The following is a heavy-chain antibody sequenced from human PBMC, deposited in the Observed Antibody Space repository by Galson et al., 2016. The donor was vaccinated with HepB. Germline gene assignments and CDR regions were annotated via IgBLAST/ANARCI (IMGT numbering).Heavy chain of an antibody. CDR3: AKDANAIGPSYFEN. Sequence: ETLSLTCSVSGGSIGDFYWTWIRQPAGEGLEWLGRISVGGNSDYNPSLESRVALSLDTSKNQVFLRLRSVTAADTAVYFCAKDANAIGPSYFENWGQGTLVTVSS. V-gene: IGHV4-4*07. CDR1: GGSIGDFY. J-gene: IGHJ4*02. D-gene: IGHD2-2*01. CDR2: ISVGGNS.